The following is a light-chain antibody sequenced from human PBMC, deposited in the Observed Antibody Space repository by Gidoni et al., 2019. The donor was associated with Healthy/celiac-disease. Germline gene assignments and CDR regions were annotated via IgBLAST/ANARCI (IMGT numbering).Light chain of an antibody. J-gene: IGKJ4*01. CDR3: QQRSNWPPLT. Sequence: DIVLTHSPATLSLSPGERATLSCRASQCVSSYLAWYQQKPGQAPRLLIYDASNRATGIPARFSGSGYGTDFTLTISSLEPEDFAVYYCQQRSNWPPLTFGGGTKVEIK. CDR1: QCVSSY. V-gene: IGKV3-11*01. CDR2: DAS.